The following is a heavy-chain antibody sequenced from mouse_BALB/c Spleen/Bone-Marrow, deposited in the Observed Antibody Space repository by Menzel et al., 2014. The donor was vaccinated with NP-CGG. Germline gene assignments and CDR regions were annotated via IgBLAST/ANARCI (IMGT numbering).Heavy chain of an antibody. Sequence: DVKVEESGGGLVQPGGSLKLSCAASGFDFSRYWMSWVRPAPGKGLEWIGEINPDSSTINYTPSLKDKFIISGDNAKKTLYLQMSKVRSEDTALYYCARNWDVGFAYWGQGTLVTVSA. CDR1: GFDFSRYW. J-gene: IGHJ3*01. V-gene: IGHV4-1*02. CDR2: INPDSSTI. CDR3: ARNWDVGFAY. D-gene: IGHD4-1*01.